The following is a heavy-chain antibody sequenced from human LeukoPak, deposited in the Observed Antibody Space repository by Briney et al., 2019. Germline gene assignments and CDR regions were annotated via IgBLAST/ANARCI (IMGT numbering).Heavy chain of an antibody. CDR1: GFTFSSYS. D-gene: IGHD3-10*01. J-gene: IGHJ4*02. Sequence: GGSLRLSCAASGFTFSSYSMNWVRQAPGKGVEWVSSISSSSSYIYYADSVKGRFTISRDNAKNSLYLQMNSLRAEDTAVYYCARSMTGNYYGSGSYFDYWGQGTLVTVSS. CDR3: ARSMTGNYYGSGSYFDY. V-gene: IGHV3-21*01. CDR2: ISSSSSYI.